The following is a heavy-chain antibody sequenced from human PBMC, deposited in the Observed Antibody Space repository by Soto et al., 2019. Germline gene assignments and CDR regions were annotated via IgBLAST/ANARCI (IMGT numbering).Heavy chain of an antibody. CDR3: PRRRVAATEGVDH. CDR2: IVSSSGYI. D-gene: IGHD2-15*01. Sequence: EVQLVESGGGLVKPGGSLSLSCAASGFTFSTYTMNWVRQGPGTGLEWVASIVSSSGYIFYADSVKGRFTIARHNAKNSPYLQMITLRPDDTAVYYWPRRRVAATEGVDHSGQGTLVSVST. J-gene: IGHJ4*02. V-gene: IGHV3-21*01. CDR1: GFTFSTYT.